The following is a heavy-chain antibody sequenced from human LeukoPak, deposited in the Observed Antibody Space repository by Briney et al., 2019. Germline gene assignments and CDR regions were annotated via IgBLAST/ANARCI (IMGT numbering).Heavy chain of an antibody. Sequence: ASVKVSCKASGYTFINYDINWVRQATGQGLEWMGWVNPNSGHTGYAQKFQGRVTITRSTSINTAYMELSSLRSEDTAVYYCARTDTGTPDYFDYWGQGTLVTVSS. CDR1: GYTFINYD. J-gene: IGHJ4*02. D-gene: IGHD1-1*01. V-gene: IGHV1-8*03. CDR2: VNPNSGHT. CDR3: ARTDTGTPDYFDY.